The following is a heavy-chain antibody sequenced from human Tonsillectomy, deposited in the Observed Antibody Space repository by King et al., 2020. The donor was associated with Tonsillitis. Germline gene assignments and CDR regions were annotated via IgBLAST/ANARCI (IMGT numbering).Heavy chain of an antibody. V-gene: IGHV1-69*01. D-gene: IGHD2-15*01. J-gene: IGHJ2*01. CDR2: IIPIFGTA. CDR1: GGTFSSYA. Sequence: QLVQSGAEVKKPGSSVKVSCKASGGTFSSYAISWVRQATGQGLEWMGGIIPIFGTANYAQKLQGRVTITAEESTSTAYMELSSLRSEDTAVYYCARGVVAATPYWYFDLWGRGTLVTVSS. CDR3: ARGVVAATPYWYFDL.